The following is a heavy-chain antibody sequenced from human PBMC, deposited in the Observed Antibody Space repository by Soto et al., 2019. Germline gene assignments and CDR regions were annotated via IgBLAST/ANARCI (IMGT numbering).Heavy chain of an antibody. V-gene: IGHV1-46*01. CDR2: ISPDGGRT. Sequence: QVQLVQSGAEVKKPGASVKVSCTASGYTFTTYYMHWVRQAPGQGLEWLGIISPDGGRTSYAQKFEGRVTMTRATSTSTVYMELRSLRSEDTAVYYCATRDPGHYWGQGTLVTVSS. CDR1: GYTFTTYY. CDR3: ATRDPGHY. J-gene: IGHJ4*02.